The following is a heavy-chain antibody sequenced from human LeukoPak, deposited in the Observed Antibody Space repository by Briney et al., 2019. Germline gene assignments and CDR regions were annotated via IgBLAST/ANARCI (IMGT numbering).Heavy chain of an antibody. CDR2: INPNSGGT. D-gene: IGHD4-23*01. J-gene: IGHJ4*02. Sequence: ASVKVSCKASGYTFTGYYMHWVRQAPGQGLEWMGWINPNSGGTNYAQKFQGWVTMTRDTSISTAYMELSRLRSDDTAVYYCARGLSGGNRPPSGYWGQGTLVTVSS. V-gene: IGHV1-2*04. CDR3: ARGLSGGNRPPSGY. CDR1: GYTFTGYY.